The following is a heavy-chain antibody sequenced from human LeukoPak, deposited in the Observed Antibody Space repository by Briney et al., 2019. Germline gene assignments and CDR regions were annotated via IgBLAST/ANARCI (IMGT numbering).Heavy chain of an antibody. CDR3: ARDYTCFDY. CDR1: GFTFDDYA. J-gene: IGHJ4*02. Sequence: AGGSLRLSCAASGFTFDDYAMHWVRQAPGKGLEWVSGISWNSGSIGYADSVKGRFTISRDNAKNSLYLQMNSLRAEDTAVYYCARDYTCFDYWGQGTLVTVSS. V-gene: IGHV3-9*01. CDR2: ISWNSGSI.